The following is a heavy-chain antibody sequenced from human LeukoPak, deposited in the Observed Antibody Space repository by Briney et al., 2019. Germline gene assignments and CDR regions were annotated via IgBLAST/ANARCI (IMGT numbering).Heavy chain of an antibody. Sequence: ASVKVSCKASGYTFTNYYMHWVRQAPGQGLEWMGIINPSGGSTSYAQKFQGRVTMTRDTSTSTVYMELSSLRSEDTAVYYCARDNSVGDIAWWFDPWGQGTLVTVS. CDR1: GYTFTNYY. J-gene: IGHJ5*02. CDR2: INPSGGST. D-gene: IGHD3-16*02. CDR3: ARDNSVGDIAWWFDP. V-gene: IGHV1-46*01.